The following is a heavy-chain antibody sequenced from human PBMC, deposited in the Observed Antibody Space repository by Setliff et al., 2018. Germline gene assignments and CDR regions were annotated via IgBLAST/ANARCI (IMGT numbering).Heavy chain of an antibody. D-gene: IGHD1-1*01. CDR2: IYYSGTT. V-gene: IGHV4-59*04. Sequence: SSETLSLTCTVSDGSLSTYYWSWIRQPPGKGLEWIGNIYYSGTTYSNPSLKSRVTMSVDTSKNQFSLRLNSVTASDTAVYYCATTGTYRYFDYWGQGTLVTVSS. CDR3: ATTGTYRYFDY. J-gene: IGHJ4*02. CDR1: DGSLSTYY.